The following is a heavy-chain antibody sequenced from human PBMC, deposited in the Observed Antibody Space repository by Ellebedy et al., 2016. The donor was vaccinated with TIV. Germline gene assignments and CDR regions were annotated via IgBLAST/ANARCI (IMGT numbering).Heavy chain of an antibody. J-gene: IGHJ3*02. CDR3: ARWGLITSRGPRDDSFDI. D-gene: IGHD2-2*01. V-gene: IGHV1-46*01. CDR2: INLSSGST. CDR1: GYNFTNFY. Sequence: AASVKVSCKSSGYNFTNFYIHWVRQAAGQGLEWIAIINLSSGSTTYAQKFEGRVTMTRDTPTSTVYMEMTSLRSEDTAVYYFARWGLITSRGPRDDSFDIWGQGTMVTVSS.